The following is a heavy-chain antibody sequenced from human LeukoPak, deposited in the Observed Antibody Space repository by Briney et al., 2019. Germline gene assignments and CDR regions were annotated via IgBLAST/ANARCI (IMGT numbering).Heavy chain of an antibody. D-gene: IGHD2-15*01. CDR2: ISWDGGST. V-gene: IGHV3-43*01. CDR1: GFTFDDYT. CDR3: AKDGVVAALGDNWFDP. Sequence: GGSLRLSCAASGFTFDDYTMHWVRQAPGKGLEWVSLISWDGGSTYYADSVKGRFTISRDNSKNSLYLQMNSLSTEDTAFYYCAKDGVVAALGDNWFDPWGQGTLVTVSS. J-gene: IGHJ5*02.